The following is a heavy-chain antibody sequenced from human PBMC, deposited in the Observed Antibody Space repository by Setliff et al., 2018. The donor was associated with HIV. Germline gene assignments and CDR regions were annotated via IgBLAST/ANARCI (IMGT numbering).Heavy chain of an antibody. CDR2: IHHSGST. J-gene: IGHJ4*02. CDR1: GGSITRTPYY. V-gene: IGHV4-39*01. CDR3: ARHLYGGYTGGFDY. D-gene: IGHD5-12*01. Sequence: SETLSLTCTVSGGSITRTPYYWGWIRQPPGKGLEWIGSIHHSGSTYYNPSLKSRVTISVDTSKNQFSLKLSSVTAADTAVYYCARHLYGGYTGGFDYWGQGTLVTVSS.